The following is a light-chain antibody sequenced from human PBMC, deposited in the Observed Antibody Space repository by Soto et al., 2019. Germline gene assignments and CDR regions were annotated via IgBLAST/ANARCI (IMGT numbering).Light chain of an antibody. CDR3: HQYGASQT. V-gene: IGKV3-20*01. J-gene: IGKJ1*01. CDR1: ESVRSSY. Sequence: EIVLTQSPGTLSSSPGERATLSCRASESVRSSYFAWYQQKPGQAPRLLIYGTSTRATGIPDRFSGSGSGTAFTLTINRLEPEDSAVYYCHQYGASQTFGQGTRVEI. CDR2: GTS.